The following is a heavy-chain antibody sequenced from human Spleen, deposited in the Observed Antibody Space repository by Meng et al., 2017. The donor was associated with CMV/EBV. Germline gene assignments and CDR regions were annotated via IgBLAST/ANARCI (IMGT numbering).Heavy chain of an antibody. Sequence: AVSGASIRNTSWWSWVRKSPGKGLEWIGEIYHSGYTNYNPSLKRRVTISVDNSKHQFSLKMTSVTAADTAVYYCARVNDYGGNCFDYWGLGTLVTVSS. J-gene: IGHJ4*02. D-gene: IGHD4-23*01. CDR1: GASIRNTSW. CDR2: IYHSGYT. V-gene: IGHV4-4*02. CDR3: ARVNDYGGNCFDY.